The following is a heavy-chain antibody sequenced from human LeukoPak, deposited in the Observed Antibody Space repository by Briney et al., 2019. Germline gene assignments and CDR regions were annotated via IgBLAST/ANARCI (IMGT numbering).Heavy chain of an antibody. Sequence: GGSLRLSCVASGFTFSNYAMHWVRQAPGKGLEYVSAISSNGGSTYYGNSVKGRFTISRDNSKNTLYLQMGSLRAEDTAVHYCARDSNDYGDYDWYFDLWGRGTLVTVSS. D-gene: IGHD4-17*01. J-gene: IGHJ2*01. CDR1: GFTFSNYA. V-gene: IGHV3-64*01. CDR2: ISSNGGST. CDR3: ARDSNDYGDYDWYFDL.